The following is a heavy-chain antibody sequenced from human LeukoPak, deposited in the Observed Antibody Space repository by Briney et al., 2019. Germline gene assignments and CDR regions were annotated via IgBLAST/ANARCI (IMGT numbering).Heavy chain of an antibody. CDR1: GYTFTSYY. J-gene: IGHJ6*02. CDR3: ARDPVVATIPRGQYYYYGMDV. Sequence: ASVKVSCKASGYTFTSYYMQWVRQAPGQGLEWMGIINPSGGSTSYAQKFQGRVTMTRDTSTSTVYMELSSLRSEDTAVYYCARDPVVATIPRGQYYYYGMDVWGQGTTVTVSS. CDR2: INPSGGST. D-gene: IGHD5-12*01. V-gene: IGHV1-46*01.